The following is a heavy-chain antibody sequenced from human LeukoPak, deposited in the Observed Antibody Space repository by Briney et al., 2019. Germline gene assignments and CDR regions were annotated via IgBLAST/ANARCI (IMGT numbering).Heavy chain of an antibody. V-gene: IGHV3-53*01. D-gene: IGHD5-12*01. J-gene: IGHJ6*03. CDR2: IYSGRST. CDR3: ARDDGDIVAPGGYMDV. CDR1: GFTVSSNY. Sequence: GGSLRLSCAASGFTVSSNYMNWVRQAPGKGLEWVSVIYSGRSTNYADSVKGRFTISRDNSKNTLYLQMNSLRPEDTAVYYCARDDGDIVAPGGYMDVWGKGTTVTISS.